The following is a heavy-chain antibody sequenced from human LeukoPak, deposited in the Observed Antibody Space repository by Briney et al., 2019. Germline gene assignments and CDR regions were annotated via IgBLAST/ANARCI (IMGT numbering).Heavy chain of an antibody. D-gene: IGHD3-22*01. V-gene: IGHV3-66*01. Sequence: GGSLRLSCAVSGFTVSSNYMSWVRPAPREGLEWVSVLYSGGSTYYADSLKGRFTISRDNSKNTLYRQMNSLRAEDTAVYYCASSGYYFYFDYWGQGTLVTVSS. CDR2: LYSGGST. CDR3: ASSGYYFYFDY. J-gene: IGHJ4*02. CDR1: GFTVSSNY.